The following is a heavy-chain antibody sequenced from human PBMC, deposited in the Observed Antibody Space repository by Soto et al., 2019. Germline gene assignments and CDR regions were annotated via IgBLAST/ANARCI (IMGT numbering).Heavy chain of an antibody. J-gene: IGHJ4*02. CDR3: AHSVVAGLGYYFDY. V-gene: IGHV2-5*02. D-gene: IGHD6-19*01. Sequence: QITLKESGPTLVKPIQTLTLTCTFSGFSLSTTRVAVGWIRQPPGKALEWLALIYWDDDKRYSPFLKSRLTITKDTSKYQVVLTMTNMDPVDTATYYCAHSVVAGLGYYFDYWGQGTLVTVSS. CDR2: IYWDDDK. CDR1: GFSLSTTRVA.